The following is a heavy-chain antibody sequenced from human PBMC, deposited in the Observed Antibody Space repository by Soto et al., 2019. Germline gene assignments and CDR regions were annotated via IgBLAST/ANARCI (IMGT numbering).Heavy chain of an antibody. Sequence: QVQLVQSGAEVKKPGASVKVSCKASGYTFTSYAMHWVRQAPGQRLEWMGWINAGNGNTKYSQKFQGRVTITRDTSASTANMELSSLRSEDTAVYYCARGFDWLLSVDYWGQGTLVTVSS. D-gene: IGHD3-9*01. J-gene: IGHJ4*02. CDR1: GYTFTSYA. CDR2: INAGNGNT. V-gene: IGHV1-3*01. CDR3: ARGFDWLLSVDY.